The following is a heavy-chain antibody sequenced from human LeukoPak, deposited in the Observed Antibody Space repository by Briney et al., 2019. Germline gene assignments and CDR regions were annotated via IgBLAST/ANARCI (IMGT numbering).Heavy chain of an antibody. CDR2: INPNSGGT. V-gene: IGHV1-2*02. CDR1: GYSFSTHW. J-gene: IGHJ5*02. CDR3: ASGGGINWFDP. D-gene: IGHD3-16*01. Sequence: GASVKVSCKASGYSFSTHWMHWVRQAPGQGLEWMGWINPNSGGTNYAQKFQGRVTMTRDTSISTAYMELSRLRSDDTAVYYCASGGGINWFDPWGQGTLVTVSS.